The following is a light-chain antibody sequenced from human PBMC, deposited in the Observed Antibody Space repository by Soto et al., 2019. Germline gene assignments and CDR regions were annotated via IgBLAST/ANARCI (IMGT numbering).Light chain of an antibody. CDR3: QQSYSTPWT. CDR2: AAS. J-gene: IGKJ1*01. CDR1: QSISSY. Sequence: DIPMTQSPSSLSASVGDRVTITCRASQSISSYLNWYQQKPGKAPNLLIYAASSLQSGVPSRFSGSGSGTDFTLTIGSLQPEDFATYYCQQSYSTPWTFGQGTKVEIK. V-gene: IGKV1-39*01.